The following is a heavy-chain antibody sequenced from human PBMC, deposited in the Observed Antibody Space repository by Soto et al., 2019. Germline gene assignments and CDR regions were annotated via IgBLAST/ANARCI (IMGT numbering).Heavy chain of an antibody. Sequence: EVQLLESGGGLVQPGGSLRLSCAAPGFTFSSYAMSWVRQAPGKGLEWVSAISGSGGSTYYADSVKGRFTISRDNSKNTLYLQMNSLRAEDTAVYYCAKTCSSTSCLPFYWSHTPFDPWGQGTLVTVSS. CDR3: AKTCSSTSCLPFYWSHTPFDP. CDR2: ISGSGGST. V-gene: IGHV3-23*01. D-gene: IGHD2-2*01. J-gene: IGHJ5*02. CDR1: GFTFSSYA.